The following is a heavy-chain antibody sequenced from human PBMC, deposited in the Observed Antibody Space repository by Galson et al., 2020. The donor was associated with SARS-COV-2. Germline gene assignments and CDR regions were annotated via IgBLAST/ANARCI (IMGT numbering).Heavy chain of an antibody. J-gene: IGHJ6*02. CDR2: IDWDDDK. CDR1: GFSLSTSGMC. D-gene: IGHD6-13*01. V-gene: IGHV2-70*01. CDR3: ARIPVQQQRGGYYYYGMDV. Sequence: SGPTLVKPTQTLTLTCTFSGFSLSTSGMCVSWIRQPPGKALEWLALIDWDDDKYYSTSLKTRLTISKDTSKNQVVLTMTNMDPVDTATYYCARIPVQQQRGGYYYYGMDVWGQGTTVTVSS.